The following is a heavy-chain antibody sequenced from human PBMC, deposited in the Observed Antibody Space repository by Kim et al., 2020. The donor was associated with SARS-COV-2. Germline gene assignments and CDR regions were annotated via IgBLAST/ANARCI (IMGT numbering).Heavy chain of an antibody. J-gene: IGHJ4*02. D-gene: IGHD4-17*01. V-gene: IGHV3-53*01. CDR2: T. Sequence: TYYADSVKGRFTISRDKSKNARYLQRNSLRAEDTAVYYCARDPDYGGSDYWVQGTLVTVSS. CDR3: ARDPDYGGSDY.